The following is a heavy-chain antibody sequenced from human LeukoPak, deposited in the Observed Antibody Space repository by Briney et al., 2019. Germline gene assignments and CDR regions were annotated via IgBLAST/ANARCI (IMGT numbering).Heavy chain of an antibody. V-gene: IGHV3-30*02. CDR1: GFTFSSYG. D-gene: IGHD3-10*01. J-gene: IGHJ5*02. CDR3: AKDLRLKARSGDWFDP. Sequence: GGSLRLSCAASGFTFSSYGMHWVRQAPGKGLEWVAFIRYDGSNKYYADSVKGRFTISRDNSKNTLYLQMNSLRAEDTAVYYCAKDLRLKARSGDWFDPWGQGTLVTVSS. CDR2: IRYDGSNK.